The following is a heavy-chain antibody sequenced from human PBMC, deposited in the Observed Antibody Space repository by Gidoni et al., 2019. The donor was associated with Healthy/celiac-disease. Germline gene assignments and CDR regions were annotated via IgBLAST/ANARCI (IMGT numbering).Heavy chain of an antibody. D-gene: IGHD6-13*01. J-gene: IGHJ2*01. CDR1: GGSISSSSYY. CDR2: IYYSGST. CDR3: ASEGIAAARGFWYFDL. V-gene: IGHV4-39*01. Sequence: QLQLQESGPGLVKPSETLSLTCTVSGGSISSSSYYWGWIRQPPVKGLEWIGSIYYSGSTYYNPSLKSRVTISVDTSKNQFSRKLSSVTAADTAVYYCASEGIAAARGFWYFDLWGRGTLVTVSA.